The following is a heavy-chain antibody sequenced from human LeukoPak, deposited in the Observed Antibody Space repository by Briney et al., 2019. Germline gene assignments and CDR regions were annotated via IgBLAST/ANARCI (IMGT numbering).Heavy chain of an antibody. J-gene: IGHJ4*02. V-gene: IGHV4-59*01. CDR3: ARGGWYQDY. CDR1: GGSISSYY. Sequence: PSQTLSLTCTVSGGSISSYYWSWLRQSPGKGLEWIGYIYYSGSTNYNPSLKSRVTISVDTSKNQFSRKLTSVTAADTAVYYGARGGWYQDYWGQGTLVTVSS. D-gene: IGHD2-15*01. CDR2: IYYSGST.